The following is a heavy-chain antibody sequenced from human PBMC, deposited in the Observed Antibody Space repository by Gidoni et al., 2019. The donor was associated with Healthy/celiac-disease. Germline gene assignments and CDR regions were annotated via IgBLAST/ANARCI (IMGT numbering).Heavy chain of an antibody. D-gene: IGHD5-18*01. CDR3: AKCGYSYGYCYFDY. V-gene: IGHV3-9*01. Sequence: EVQLVESGGGLVQPGRSLRLSCAASGFPFADYAMHWVRHAPGKGLEWVSGISWNSGSIGYADSVKGRFTISRDNAKNSLYLQMNSLRAEDTALYYCAKCGYSYGYCYFDYWGQGTLVTVSS. J-gene: IGHJ4*02. CDR1: GFPFADYA. CDR2: ISWNSGSI.